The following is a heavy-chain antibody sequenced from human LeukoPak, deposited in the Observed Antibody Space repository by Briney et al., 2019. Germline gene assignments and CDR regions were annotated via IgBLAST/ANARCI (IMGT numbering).Heavy chain of an antibody. V-gene: IGHV3-23*01. CDR2: ISAGGRTT. CDR1: GFTFSTYA. J-gene: IGHJ4*02. D-gene: IGHD2-15*01. CDR3: ANHLACGSTTCPSFDN. Sequence: GGSLRLSCAGSGFTFSTYAMSWVRQVPGKGLEWVSGISAGGRTTYVADSVKGRFTISRDNAKNSLSLQMNNLRAEDTAVYYCANHLACGSTTCPSFDNWGQGTLVTVSS.